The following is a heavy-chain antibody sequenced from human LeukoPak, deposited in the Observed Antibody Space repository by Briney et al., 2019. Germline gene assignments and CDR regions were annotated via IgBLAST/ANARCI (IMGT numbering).Heavy chain of an antibody. CDR1: GGSISSYY. CDR3: ARLYYYGSGLDY. V-gene: IGHV4-59*08. J-gene: IGHJ4*02. CDR2: IYYSGST. Sequence: PSETLSLTCTVSGGSISSYYWSWIRRPPGKGLEWIGYIYYSGSTNYNPSLKSRVTISVDTSKNQFSLKLSSVTAADTAVYYCARLYYYGSGLDYWGQGTLVTVSS. D-gene: IGHD3-10*01.